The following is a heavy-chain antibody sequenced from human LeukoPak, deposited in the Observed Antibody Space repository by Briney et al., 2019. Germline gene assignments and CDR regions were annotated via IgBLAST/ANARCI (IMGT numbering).Heavy chain of an antibody. D-gene: IGHD6-19*01. CDR1: VDSISTYH. J-gene: IGHJ3*02. Sequence: SETLSLTCSVSVDSISTYHWSWLRQPPGKGLERIGYLQYSGSTNYNPSLRSRVTMSVDTSKNQFYLKFSSVTAADTAVYYCARSEQWLDGTDAFDIWGQGTMVTVSS. CDR3: ARSEQWLDGTDAFDI. V-gene: IGHV4-59*01. CDR2: LQYSGST.